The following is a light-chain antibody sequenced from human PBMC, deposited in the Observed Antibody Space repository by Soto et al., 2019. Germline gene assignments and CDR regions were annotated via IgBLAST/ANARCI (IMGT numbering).Light chain of an antibody. CDR1: QDISRR. V-gene: IGKV1-12*01. CDR3: QQANSFYRVS. Sequence: DIQMTQSPSSVSASVGDRVTITCRASQDISRRLAWYQHKPGKAPKLLIYAASSLQSGVPSRFSGSGSGTDFTLTISSLQPEDFATYYCQQANSFYRVSVGPGTKVDI. J-gene: IGKJ3*01. CDR2: AAS.